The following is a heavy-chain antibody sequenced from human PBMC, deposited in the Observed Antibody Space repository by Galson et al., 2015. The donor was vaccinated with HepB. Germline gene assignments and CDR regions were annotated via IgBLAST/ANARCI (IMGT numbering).Heavy chain of an antibody. Sequence: SLRLSCAASGFTFSTYSMNWVRQAPGKGLEWVSPITSSSRNMYYADSVKGRFTISRDNAKNSLYLQMNRLRVEDTAVYYCAKDRGYSSSWYLGPYYYYGLDVWGRGTTVTVSS. J-gene: IGHJ6*02. CDR3: AKDRGYSSSWYLGPYYYYGLDV. V-gene: IGHV3-21*01. CDR1: GFTFSTYS. D-gene: IGHD6-13*01. CDR2: ITSSSRNM.